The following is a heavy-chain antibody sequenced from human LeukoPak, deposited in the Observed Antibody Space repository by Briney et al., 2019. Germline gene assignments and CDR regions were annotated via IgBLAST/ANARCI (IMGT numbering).Heavy chain of an antibody. V-gene: IGHV4-39*07. CDR3: ARDGTIHGLTGYHPPSYYYYMDV. CDR1: GGSISSYY. CDR2: IYYSGST. J-gene: IGHJ6*03. D-gene: IGHD3-9*01. Sequence: SETLSLTCTVSGGSISSYYWGWIRQPPGKGLEWIGSIYYSGSTYYNPSLKSRVTISVDTSKNQFSLKLSSVTAADTAVYYCARDGTIHGLTGYHPPSYYYYMDVWGKGTTVTISS.